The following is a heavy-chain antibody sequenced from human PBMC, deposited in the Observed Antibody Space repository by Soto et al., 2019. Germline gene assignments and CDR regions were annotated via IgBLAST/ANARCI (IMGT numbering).Heavy chain of an antibody. V-gene: IGHV3-9*01. D-gene: IGHD6-13*01. CDR1: GFTVEDYA. Sequence: GGSLRLSCAASGFTVEDYAMHWVRQAPGKGLEWVSGISWNSETIDYADSVKGRFTISRDNAKSSLFLQMNSLRAEDTAVYYCARHPERIAEIGWLDPWGQGT. CDR3: ARHPERIAEIGWLDP. J-gene: IGHJ5*02. CDR2: ISWNSETI.